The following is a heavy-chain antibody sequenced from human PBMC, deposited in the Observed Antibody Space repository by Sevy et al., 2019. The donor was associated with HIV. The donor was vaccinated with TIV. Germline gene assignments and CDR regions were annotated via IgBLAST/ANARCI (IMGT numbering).Heavy chain of an antibody. CDR1: GGSISSSSYY. V-gene: IGHV4-39*01. CDR2: IYYSGST. D-gene: IGHD5-18*01. CDR3: AGPVVDTAMANFDY. Sequence: SQTISLTCTVSGGSISSSSYYWGWIRQPPGKGLDWIGSIYYSGSTYYNPSLESRVTLSVDTSKNQFSLKLSSVTAADTAVYYCAGPVVDTAMANFDYWGQGTLVTVSS. J-gene: IGHJ4*02.